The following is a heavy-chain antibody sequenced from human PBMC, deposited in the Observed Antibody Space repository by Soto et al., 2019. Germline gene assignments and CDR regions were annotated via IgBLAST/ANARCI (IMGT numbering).Heavy chain of an antibody. CDR3: ARSVGGSGSYYPKTWFDP. Sequence: PSETLSVTCSVAGGSISSGGYYWSWNRQHPGKGLEWIGYIYYSGSTYYNPSLKSRVTISVDTSKNQFSLKLSSVTAADTAVYYCARSVGGSGSYYPKTWFDPWGQGTLVTVSS. V-gene: IGHV4-31*03. CDR1: GGSISSGGYY. D-gene: IGHD3-10*01. J-gene: IGHJ5*02. CDR2: IYYSGST.